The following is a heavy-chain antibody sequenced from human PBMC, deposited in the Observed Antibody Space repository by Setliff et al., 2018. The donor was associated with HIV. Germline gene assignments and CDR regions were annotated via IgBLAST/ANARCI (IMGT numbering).Heavy chain of an antibody. J-gene: IGHJ5*02. V-gene: IGHV3-7*03. D-gene: IGHD2-2*01. CDR1: GFNFSNYW. Sequence: GGSLRISCAASGFNFSNYWMSWVRQAPGKGLEWVANIKQDGSEKKYEDSVKGRFSISRDNAKQSMYLQMDSLRAEDTAVYYCAGHSTTWYPNWFDPWGQGTLVTVSS. CDR3: AGHSTTWYPNWFDP. CDR2: IKQDGSEK.